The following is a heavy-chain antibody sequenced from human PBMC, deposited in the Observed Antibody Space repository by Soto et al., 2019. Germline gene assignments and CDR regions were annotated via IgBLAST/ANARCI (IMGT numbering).Heavy chain of an antibody. V-gene: IGHV2-5*02. J-gene: IGHJ4*02. CDR2: IYWAGYY. D-gene: IGHD3-16*01. Sequence: SGPTLVNPTQTLTLTCTFSGFSLSTTAVSVAWIRQSPGKALESLGLIYWAGYYRYSPSLQNRLTIIKDASKNQLGLTMTDVEPLDTVTYYCAHSSVERRLSGFLYWGQGTLVTVSS. CDR3: AHSSVERRLSGFLY. CDR1: GFSLSTTAVS.